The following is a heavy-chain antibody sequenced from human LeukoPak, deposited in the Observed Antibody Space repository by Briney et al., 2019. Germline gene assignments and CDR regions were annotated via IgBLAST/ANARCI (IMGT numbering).Heavy chain of an antibody. CDR2: IYYSGST. Sequence: PSETLSLTCTVSGGSISSSSYYWGWIRQPPGQGLEWFGSIYYSGSTYYNPSLKSRVTISVDTSKNQFSLKLSSVTAADTAVYHCARGRRGIVVVPAAIRTFFDYWGQGALVTVSS. J-gene: IGHJ4*02. V-gene: IGHV4-39*01. CDR3: ARGRRGIVVVPAAIRTFFDY. D-gene: IGHD2-2*02. CDR1: GGSISSSSYY.